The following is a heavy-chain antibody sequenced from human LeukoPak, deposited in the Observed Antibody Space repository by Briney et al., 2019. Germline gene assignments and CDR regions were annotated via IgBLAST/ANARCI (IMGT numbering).Heavy chain of an antibody. Sequence: GESLKISCEGSGYTFSNCWIGWVRQTPGKGLEWMGIIYPRDSDTRYSPSFHGQVTISADKSINTAYLQWNSLKAADTGMYYCTRHDVGSWYAYWGQGTLVTVSS. V-gene: IGHV5-51*01. CDR2: IYPRDSDT. CDR3: TRHDVGSWYAY. J-gene: IGHJ4*02. D-gene: IGHD6-13*01. CDR1: GYTFSNCW.